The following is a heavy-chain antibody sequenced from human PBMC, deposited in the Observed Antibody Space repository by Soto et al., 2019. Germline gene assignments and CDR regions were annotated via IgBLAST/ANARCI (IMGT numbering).Heavy chain of an antibody. CDR1: GGSLDDYG. V-gene: IGHV4-34*01. J-gene: IGHJ4*02. CDR3: ARVSDY. CDR2: INHSGST. Sequence: SDTLSLTCAVYGGSLDDYGWAWIRQPPGKGLEWIGEINHSGSTKYNPSLKSRVTISIETSKNQFSLKLNSVTAADTGVYYCARVSDYWGQGTLVTVSS.